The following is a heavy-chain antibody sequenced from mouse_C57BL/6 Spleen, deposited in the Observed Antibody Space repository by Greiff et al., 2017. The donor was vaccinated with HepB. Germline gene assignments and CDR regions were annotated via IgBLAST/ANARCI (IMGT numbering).Heavy chain of an antibody. J-gene: IGHJ2*01. CDR2: IDPSDSYT. CDR3: ARSDYGSSYDYFDY. V-gene: IGHV1-50*01. CDR1: GYTFTSYW. D-gene: IGHD1-1*01. Sequence: QVQLQQPGAELVKPGASVKLSCKASGYTFTSYWMQWVKQRPGQGLEWIGEIDPSDSYTNYNQKFKGKATLTVDTSSSTAYMQLSSLTSEDSAVYYCARSDYGSSYDYFDYWGQGTTLTVSS.